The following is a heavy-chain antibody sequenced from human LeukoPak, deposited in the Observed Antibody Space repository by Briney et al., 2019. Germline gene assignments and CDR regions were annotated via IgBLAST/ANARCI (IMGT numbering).Heavy chain of an antibody. V-gene: IGHV1-2*02. CDR1: GYTFTGYY. Sequence: RASVTVSCKASGYTFTGYYMHWVRQAPGQGLEWMGWIKPNSGGTNYAQKFQGRVSMTRDTSISTAYMELSRLRSDDTAVYYCARGPSLYYGERWGQGTLVTVS. D-gene: IGHD3-10*01. CDR3: ARGPSLYYGER. CDR2: IKPNSGGT. J-gene: IGHJ4*02.